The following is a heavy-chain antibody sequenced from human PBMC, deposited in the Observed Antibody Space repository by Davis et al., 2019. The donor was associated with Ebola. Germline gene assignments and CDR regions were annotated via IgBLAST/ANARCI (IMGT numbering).Heavy chain of an antibody. CDR3: ARDPIKDV. CDR1: GFTFSSYA. V-gene: IGHV3-53*01. CDR2: IYSGGST. J-gene: IGHJ6*04. Sequence: PGGSLRLSCAASGFTFSSYAMSWVRQAPGKGLEWVSVIYSGGSTYYADSVKGRFTISRDNSKNTLYLQMNSLRAEDTAVYYCARDPIKDVWGKGTTVTVSS.